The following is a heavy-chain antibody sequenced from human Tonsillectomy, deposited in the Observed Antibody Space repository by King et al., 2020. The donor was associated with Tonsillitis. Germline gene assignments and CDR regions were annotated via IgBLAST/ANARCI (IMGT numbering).Heavy chain of an antibody. V-gene: IGHV3-48*03. CDR1: GFTFCSYE. J-gene: IGHJ4*02. Sequence: VQLVESGGGLVQPGGSLRLSCAASGFTFCSYEMNWVRQAPGKGLEWVSYIGSSGRAIYYADSVKGRFTISRDNAKNSLYLQMNSLRAEDTAVYYCARDSGYTIFDYWGQGTLVTVSS. CDR3: ARDSGYTIFDY. CDR2: IGSSGRAI. D-gene: IGHD5-12*01.